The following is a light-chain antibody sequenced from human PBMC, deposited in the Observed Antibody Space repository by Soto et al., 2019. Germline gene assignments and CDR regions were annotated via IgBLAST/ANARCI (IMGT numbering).Light chain of an antibody. J-gene: IGLJ1*01. CDR2: DVN. CDR1: SSDVGSYAY. CDR3: CSYAGSYTFV. V-gene: IGLV2-11*01. Sequence: QSVLTQPRSVSGSPGQSVTISCTGSSSDVGSYAYVSWYQHHPGKAPKVMISDVNKRPSGVPDRFSGSKSGNTASLTISGLQADDEADYYCCSYAGSYTFVFGSGTKLTVL.